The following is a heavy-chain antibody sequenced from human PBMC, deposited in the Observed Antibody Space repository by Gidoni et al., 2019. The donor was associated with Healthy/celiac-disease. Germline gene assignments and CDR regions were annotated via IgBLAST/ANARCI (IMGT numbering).Heavy chain of an antibody. D-gene: IGHD3-10*01. J-gene: IGHJ3*02. Sequence: QVQLQLRGAGLFKPSETLSLTRPDIGGSFSGYYWCWFRQPQGKGLEWIGEINHSGSTNYNPSLKSRVTISVDTSKNQFPLKLGSVTAADTAVYYCARALGGGSSMVRGVSDIWGQGTMVTVSS. V-gene: IGHV4-34*01. CDR2: INHSGST. CDR1: GGSFSGYY. CDR3: ARALGGGSSMVRGVSDI.